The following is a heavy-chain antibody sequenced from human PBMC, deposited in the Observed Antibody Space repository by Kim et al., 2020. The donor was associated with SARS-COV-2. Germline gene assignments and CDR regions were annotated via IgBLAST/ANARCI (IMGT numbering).Heavy chain of an antibody. CDR1: GFTFSNYA. CDR3: AKCHSNWGNDAFDI. CDR2: IRGGGAVT. Sequence: GGSLRLSCAASGFTFSNYAMSWVRQAPGKGLEWVSYIRGGGAVTHYAGSVKGRCTISRDNFKNILYLQLDSLRAEDTAVYYCAKCHSNWGNDAFDIW. V-gene: IGHV3-23*01. J-gene: IGHJ3*02. D-gene: IGHD3-16*01.